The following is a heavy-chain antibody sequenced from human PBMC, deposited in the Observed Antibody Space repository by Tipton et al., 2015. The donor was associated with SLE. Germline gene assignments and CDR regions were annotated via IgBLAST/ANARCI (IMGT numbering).Heavy chain of an antibody. CDR2: IYYSGST. CDR1: GGSISSYY. CDR3: APHSSMVRPERAFDI. D-gene: IGHD3-10*01. Sequence: LRLSCTVSGGSISSYYWSWIRQPPGKGLEWIGYIYYSGSTNYNPSLKSRVTISVDTSKNQFSLKLSSVTAADTAVYYCAPHSSMVRPERAFDIWGQGTMVTVSS. V-gene: IGHV4-59*01. J-gene: IGHJ3*02.